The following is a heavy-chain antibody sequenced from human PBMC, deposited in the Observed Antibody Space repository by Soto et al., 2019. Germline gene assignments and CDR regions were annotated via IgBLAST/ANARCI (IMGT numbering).Heavy chain of an antibody. CDR1: GLTFSSYS. CDR2: ICSTTSYK. Sequence: GGSLILSCAASGLTFSSYSMHWVRQAPGKGLEWVSAICSTTSYKYYADSGKGRFTISRGNSKNTLYLQMNSLRADDTAVYYCAKDVGGIPFDSWGQGT. D-gene: IGHD3-10*01. J-gene: IGHJ4*02. V-gene: IGHV3-21*04. CDR3: AKDVGGIPFDS.